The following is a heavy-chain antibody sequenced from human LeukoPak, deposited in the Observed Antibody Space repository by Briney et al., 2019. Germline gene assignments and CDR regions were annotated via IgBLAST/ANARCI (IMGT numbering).Heavy chain of an antibody. CDR2: IYHSGST. CDR3: ARVGERDYYYGMDV. J-gene: IGHJ6*04. V-gene: IGHV4-4*02. D-gene: IGHD1-26*01. Sequence: PSGTLSLTCAVSGGSISSSNWWSWVRQPPGKGLEWIGEIYHSGSTNYNPSLKSRVTISVVKSKNQFSLKLSSVTAADTAVYYCARVGERDYYYGMDVWGKGTTVTVSS. CDR1: GGSISSSNW.